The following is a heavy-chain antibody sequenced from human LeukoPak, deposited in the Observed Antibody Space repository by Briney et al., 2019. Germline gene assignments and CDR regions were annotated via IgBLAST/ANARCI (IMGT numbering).Heavy chain of an antibody. CDR2: IYYSGST. CDR3: ARGPCSGGSCYYSYYYYMDV. CDR1: GGSISSGDYY. J-gene: IGHJ6*03. D-gene: IGHD2-15*01. V-gene: IGHV4-30-4*08. Sequence: SQTLSLTRTVSGGSISSGDYYWSWIRQPPGKGLEWIGYIYYSGSTYYNPSLKSRVTISVDTSKNQFSLKLSSVTAADTAVYYCARGPCSGGSCYYSYYYYMDVWGKGTTVTVSS.